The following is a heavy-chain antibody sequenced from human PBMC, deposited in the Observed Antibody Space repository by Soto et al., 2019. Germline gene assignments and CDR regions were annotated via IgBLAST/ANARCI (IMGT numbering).Heavy chain of an antibody. CDR3: ARGDYDKLYFFFYAIDV. D-gene: IGHD4-17*01. V-gene: IGHV3-21*01. CDR1: GFIFSDYS. CDR2: ISGGSSYI. Sequence: PGGALRLFSAASGFIFSDYSMNWVRQAPGKGLQWVSSISGGSSYIYYADSVKGRFTISRDDAKNSLYLQMNSLRADDTAVYYFARGDYDKLYFFFYAIDVWSQGTSV. J-gene: IGHJ6*02.